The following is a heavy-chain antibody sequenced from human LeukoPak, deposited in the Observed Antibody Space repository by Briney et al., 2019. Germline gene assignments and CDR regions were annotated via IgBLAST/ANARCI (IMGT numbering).Heavy chain of an antibody. D-gene: IGHD3-22*01. Sequence: NSSETLSLTCAVYGGSFSGYYWSWIRQPPGKGLEWIGEINHSGSTNYNPSLKSRVTISVDTSKNQFSLKLSSVTAAGTAVYYCARLARPFYDSSGYVDWWGQGTLVTVSS. CDR1: GGSFSGYY. J-gene: IGHJ4*02. V-gene: IGHV4-34*01. CDR3: ARLARPFYDSSGYVDW. CDR2: INHSGST.